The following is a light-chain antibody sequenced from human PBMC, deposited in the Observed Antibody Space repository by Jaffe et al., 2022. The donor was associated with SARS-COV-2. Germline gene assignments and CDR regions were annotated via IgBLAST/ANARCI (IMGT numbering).Light chain of an antibody. J-gene: IGLJ2*01. V-gene: IGLV3-1*01. CDR2: QDS. CDR1: KLGYKY. Sequence: SFELTQPPSVSVSPGQTASITCSGDKLGYKYACWYQQKPGQSPVLVIYQDSKRPSGIPERFSGSNSGNTATLTISGTQAMDEADYYCQAWDSNVVFGGGTKLTVL. CDR3: QAWDSNVV.